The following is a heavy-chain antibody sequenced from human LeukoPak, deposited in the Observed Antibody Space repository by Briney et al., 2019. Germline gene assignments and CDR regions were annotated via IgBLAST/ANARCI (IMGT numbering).Heavy chain of an antibody. CDR3: ARDPAYYDFWSGSSHYMDV. V-gene: IGHV3-7*01. CDR1: GFTFSSYW. D-gene: IGHD3-3*01. CDR2: IKQDGSEK. J-gene: IGHJ6*03. Sequence: GGSLRLSCAASGFTFSSYWMSWVRQAPGKGLEWVANIKQDGSEKYYVDSVKGRFTISRDNAKNSLYLQMNSLRAEDTAVYYCARDPAYYDFWSGSSHYMDVWGKGTTVTVSS.